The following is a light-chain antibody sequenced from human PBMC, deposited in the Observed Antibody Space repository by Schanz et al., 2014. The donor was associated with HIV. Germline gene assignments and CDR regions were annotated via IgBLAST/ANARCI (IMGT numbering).Light chain of an antibody. CDR3: AAWDDSLSGWV. Sequence: QSVLTQPPSVSGAPGQRVTISCTGSSSNIGAGYDVHWYQLLPGTAPTLLIFDNTNRPSGVPARFSGSKSGSSASLAISGLRSDDEADYYCAAWDDSLSGWVFGGGTKLTVL. J-gene: IGLJ3*02. CDR1: SSNIGAGYD. CDR2: DNT. V-gene: IGLV1-40*01.